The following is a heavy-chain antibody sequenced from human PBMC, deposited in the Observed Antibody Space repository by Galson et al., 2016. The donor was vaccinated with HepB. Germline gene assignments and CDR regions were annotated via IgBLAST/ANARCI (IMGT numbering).Heavy chain of an antibody. J-gene: IGHJ4*02. Sequence: SVKVSCKASGYTFTSYGISWVRQAPGQGLEWMGWISAYNHNTHYAQNLQDRVTLTTESSTSTAYMELRSLRSDDTAVYYCARSPSMSGYGYCDYWGQGTLVTVSS. V-gene: IGHV1-18*01. CDR2: ISAYNHNT. CDR3: ARSPSMSGYGYCDY. CDR1: GYTFTSYG. D-gene: IGHD2/OR15-2a*01.